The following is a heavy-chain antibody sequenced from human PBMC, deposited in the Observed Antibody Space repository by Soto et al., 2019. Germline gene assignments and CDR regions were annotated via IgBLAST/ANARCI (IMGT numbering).Heavy chain of an antibody. CDR2: VYSTGGT. J-gene: IGHJ6*02. CDR1: SGPSSSHN. D-gene: IGHD1-1*01. CDR3: VRQGIGNLHGLVDV. V-gene: IGHV4-59*08. Sequence: QVQLQQSGPGLVKPSETLSLTCSVSSGPSSSHNWGWIRQPPGRGLEWIGYVYSTGGTSYNPSLKSRVTISPATSTNHISLTLTSVTAADTAVYYCVRQGIGNLHGLVDVWGQGTTVRVSS.